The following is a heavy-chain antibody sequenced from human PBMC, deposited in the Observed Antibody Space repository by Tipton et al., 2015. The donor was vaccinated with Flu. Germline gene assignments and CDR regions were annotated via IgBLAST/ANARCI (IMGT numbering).Heavy chain of an antibody. V-gene: IGHV3-48*03. J-gene: IGHJ3*02. CDR2: ISRSGSTI. CDR1: GFTFSSYE. CDR3: ARNQSVTTVWDALVI. Sequence: SLRLSCAASGFTFSSYEMNWVRLAPGKGLEWVSYISRSGSTIYYADSVKGRFTISRDNAKNSLYLQMNSLRAEDTAVYYCARNQSVTTVWDALVIWGQGIMVTVSS. D-gene: IGHD4-17*01.